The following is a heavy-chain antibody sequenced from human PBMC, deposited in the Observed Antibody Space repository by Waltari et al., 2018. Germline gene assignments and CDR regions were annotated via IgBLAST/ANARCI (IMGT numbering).Heavy chain of an antibody. V-gene: IGHV4-39*07. CDR2: IYYSGST. CDR1: GGSISSSSYY. Sequence: QLQLQESGPGLVKPSETLSLTCTVSGGSISSSSYYWGWIRQPPGKGLEWIGSIYYSGSTYYNPSLKSRVTISVDTSKNQFSLKLSSVTAADTAVYYCARDLRADGDAFDIWGQGTMVTVSS. D-gene: IGHD6-19*01. J-gene: IGHJ3*02. CDR3: ARDLRADGDAFDI.